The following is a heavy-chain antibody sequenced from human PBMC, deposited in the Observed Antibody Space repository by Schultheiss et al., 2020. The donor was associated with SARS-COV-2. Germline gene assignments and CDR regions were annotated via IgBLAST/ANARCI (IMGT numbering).Heavy chain of an antibody. CDR1: GFTFSSYA. D-gene: IGHD4-17*01. CDR2: ITSDGNTI. J-gene: IGHJ3*02. CDR3: AITYGDHYHPGDGLDI. V-gene: IGHV3-48*03. Sequence: GGSLRLSCAASGFTFSSYAMSWVRQAPGKGLDWVSHITSDGNTIYYADSVKGRFTISRDNAKNSLYLQMNSLRAEDTGVYYCAITYGDHYHPGDGLDIWGQGTMVTVSS.